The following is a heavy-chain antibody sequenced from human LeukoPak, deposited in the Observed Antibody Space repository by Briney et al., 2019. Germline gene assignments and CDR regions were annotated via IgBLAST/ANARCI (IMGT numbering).Heavy chain of an antibody. CDR3: ARAPHDYSNYDY. Sequence: GESLRLSCAASGFTFSSYAMHRVRQAPGKGLEWVAVISYDGSNKYYADSVKGRFTISRDNSKNTLYLQMNSLRAEDTAVYYCARAPHDYSNYDYWGQGTLVTVSS. CDR1: GFTFSSYA. D-gene: IGHD4-11*01. CDR2: ISYDGSNK. J-gene: IGHJ4*02. V-gene: IGHV3-30-3*01.